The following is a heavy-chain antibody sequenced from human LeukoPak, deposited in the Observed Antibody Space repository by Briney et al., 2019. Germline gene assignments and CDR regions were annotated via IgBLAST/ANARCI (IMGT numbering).Heavy chain of an antibody. J-gene: IGHJ4*02. V-gene: IGHV3-30*04. CDR2: ISSDGNNK. Sequence: GGSLRLSCAASGFTFSSCVMFWVCQAPGKGLEWVAAISSDGNNKYYADSVKGRFTISRDNSKNTLDVQMNSLRGEDTAVYYCARENQRSSGSAGFFDYWGQGALVTVSS. D-gene: IGHD6-25*01. CDR1: GFTFSSCV. CDR3: ARENQRSSGSAGFFDY.